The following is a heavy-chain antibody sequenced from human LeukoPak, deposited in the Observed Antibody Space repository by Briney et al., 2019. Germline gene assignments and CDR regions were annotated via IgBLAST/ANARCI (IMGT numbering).Heavy chain of an antibody. CDR3: AKDKAPGSWHTPSDY. CDR1: GFTFSTYA. Sequence: GGSLRLSCAASGFTFSTYAMSWVRQAPGKGLEWVSGISASGGTTYYADSVKGRFTISRDNSKNTLYLQMNSLRGEDTAVYYCAKDKAPGSWHTPSDYWGRGTLVTVSS. CDR2: ISASGGTT. V-gene: IGHV3-23*01. D-gene: IGHD6-13*01. J-gene: IGHJ4*02.